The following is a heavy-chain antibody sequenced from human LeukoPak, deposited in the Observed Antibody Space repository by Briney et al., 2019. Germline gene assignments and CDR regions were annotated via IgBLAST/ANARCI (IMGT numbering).Heavy chain of an antibody. Sequence: GASVKVSCKASGGTFSSYAISWVRQAPGQGLEWMGGIIPIFGTANYAQKFQGRVTITADGSTSTAYMELSSLRSEDTAVYYCARDASLDPIRYFDWLLIWGQGTLVTVSS. CDR1: GGTFSSYA. CDR2: IIPIFGTA. D-gene: IGHD3-9*01. J-gene: IGHJ4*02. CDR3: ARDASLDPIRYFDWLLI. V-gene: IGHV1-69*13.